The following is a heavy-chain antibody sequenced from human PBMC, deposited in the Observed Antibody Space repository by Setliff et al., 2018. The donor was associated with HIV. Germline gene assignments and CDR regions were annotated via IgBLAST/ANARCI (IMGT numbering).Heavy chain of an antibody. CDR3: ATQRDIVMVPGQGGFDI. D-gene: IGHD2-2*01. V-gene: IGHV1-18*01. J-gene: IGHJ3*02. Sequence: ASVKVSCKASTYTFSSYVINWVRQAPGQGLEWMGRISVYNGNTSYAQKLQGRVIMTTDTSTSTAYMELRSLRSDDTAMYYCATQRDIVMVPGQGGFDIWAQGTMVTVS. CDR2: ISVYNGNT. CDR1: TYTFSSYV.